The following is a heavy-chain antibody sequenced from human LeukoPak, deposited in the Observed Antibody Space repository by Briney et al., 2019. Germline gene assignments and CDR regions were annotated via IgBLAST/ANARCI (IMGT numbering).Heavy chain of an antibody. CDR3: ARGPRGRLEGAFDI. J-gene: IGHJ3*02. CDR1: GFTFSSYS. Sequence: GGSLRLSCAASGFTFSSYSMNWVRQAPGKGLEWVSSISSSSSYIYYADSVKGRFTISRDNAKNSLYLQMNSLRAEDTAVYYCARGPRGRLEGAFDIWGQGTMVTVSS. V-gene: IGHV3-21*04. CDR2: ISSSSSYI. D-gene: IGHD1-1*01.